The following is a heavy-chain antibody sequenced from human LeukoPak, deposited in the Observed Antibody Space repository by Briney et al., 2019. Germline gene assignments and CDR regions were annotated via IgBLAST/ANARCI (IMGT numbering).Heavy chain of an antibody. J-gene: IGHJ4*02. V-gene: IGHV3-21*01. CDR1: GFTFSSYN. D-gene: IGHD5-12*01. CDR3: ARAGLYSGSGLDY. Sequence: GGSLRLSCVASGFTFSSYNMNWVRQALGKGLEWVSSISSGSGYMYYADSVKGRFTISRDNAKNSLYLQMNSLKAEDTAVYYCARAGLYSGSGLDYWGPGTLVTVSS. CDR2: ISSGSGYM.